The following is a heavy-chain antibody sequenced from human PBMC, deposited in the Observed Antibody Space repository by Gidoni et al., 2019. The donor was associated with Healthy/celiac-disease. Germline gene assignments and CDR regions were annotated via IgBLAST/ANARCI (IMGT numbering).Heavy chain of an antibody. CDR3: ARVGYSGYGDY. J-gene: IGHJ4*02. V-gene: IGHV4-4*02. CDR2: IYHSGST. D-gene: IGHD5-12*01. Sequence: QVQLQESGPGLVKPSGTLSLTCAVSGGSISSSNWWSWVRQPPGKGLEWTGEIYHSGSTNYNPSLKSLVTISVDKSKNQFSLKLSSVTAADTAVYYCARVGYSGYGDYWGQGTLVTVSS. CDR1: GGSISSSNW.